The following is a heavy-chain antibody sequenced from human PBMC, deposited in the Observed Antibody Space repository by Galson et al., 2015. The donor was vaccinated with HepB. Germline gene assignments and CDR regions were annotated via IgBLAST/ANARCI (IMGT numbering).Heavy chain of an antibody. CDR3: ARGGPAAIQRNSYGMDV. D-gene: IGHD2-2*01. J-gene: IGHJ6*02. CDR1: GGTFSSYA. V-gene: IGHV1-69*13. CDR2: IIPIFGTA. Sequence: SVKVSCKASGGTFSSYATSWVRQAPGQGLEWMGGIIPIFGTANYAQKFQGRVTITADESTSTAYMELSSLRSEDTAVYYCARGGPAAIQRNSYGMDVWGQGTTVTVSS.